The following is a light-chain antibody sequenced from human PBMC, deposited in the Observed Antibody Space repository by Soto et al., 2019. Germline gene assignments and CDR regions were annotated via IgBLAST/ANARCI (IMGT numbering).Light chain of an antibody. Sequence: MTQSPATVSVSPGERATLSCRASQSVSSYLAWYQQKPGQAPRLLIYDASNRATGIPARFSGSGSGTDFTLTISSLEPEDFAVYYCQQRSNWPRSITFGQGTRLEIK. CDR1: QSVSSY. CDR3: QQRSNWPRSIT. CDR2: DAS. J-gene: IGKJ5*01. V-gene: IGKV3-11*01.